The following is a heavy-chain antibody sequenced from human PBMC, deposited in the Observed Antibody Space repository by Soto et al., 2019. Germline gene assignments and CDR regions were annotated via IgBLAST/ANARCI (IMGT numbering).Heavy chain of an antibody. V-gene: IGHV1-18*01. CDR1: GYAFTTYG. J-gene: IGHJ4*02. Sequence: QVHLVQSGAEVKKPGASVKVSCKGSGYAFTTYGITWVRQAPGQGLEWMGWISAHNGNTNYAQKLQGRVTVTRDTSTSTDYMDLRSLRSDDTAVYYCARVRYGDYWGQGALVTVSS. CDR3: ARVRYGDY. CDR2: ISAHNGNT. D-gene: IGHD1-1*01.